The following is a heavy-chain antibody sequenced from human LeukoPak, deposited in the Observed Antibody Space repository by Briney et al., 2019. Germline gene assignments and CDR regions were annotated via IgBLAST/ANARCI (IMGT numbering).Heavy chain of an antibody. Sequence: ASVKVSCKASGYTFTSYYLHWVRQAPGQGLEWMGIINLSGGSASYAQKFQGRVTMTRDMSTSTVFMELSNLRSEDTAVYYCAREPGIAGRYFFDYWGQGTLVTVSS. V-gene: IGHV1-46*01. CDR1: GYTFTSYY. J-gene: IGHJ4*02. D-gene: IGHD6-13*01. CDR3: AREPGIAGRYFFDY. CDR2: INLSGGSA.